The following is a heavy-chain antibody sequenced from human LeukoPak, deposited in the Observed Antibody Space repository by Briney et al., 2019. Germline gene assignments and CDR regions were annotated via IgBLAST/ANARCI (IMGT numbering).Heavy chain of an antibody. V-gene: IGHV4-59*12. J-gene: IGHJ4*02. Sequence: PSETLSLTCTASGGSITNDYWSWIRQPPGKGLEWIVYIYSSGISNYNPSLSSRVTVSVDTSKTQFSLKLSSVTAADTAVYYCARLHFDSRNYYYFDYWGQGTLVTVSS. CDR3: ARLHFDSRNYYYFDY. CDR2: IYSSGIS. D-gene: IGHD3-22*01. CDR1: GGSITNDY.